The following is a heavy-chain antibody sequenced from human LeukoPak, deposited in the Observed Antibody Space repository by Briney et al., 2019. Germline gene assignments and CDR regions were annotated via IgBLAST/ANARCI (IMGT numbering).Heavy chain of an antibody. CDR1: GFTFSDYY. J-gene: IGHJ4*02. V-gene: IGHV3-11*04. D-gene: IGHD5-24*01. Sequence: GGSLRLSCAASGFTFSDYYMSWIRQAPGKGLEWVSYISTTSWTIYYADSVKGRFTISRDNAKNSLYLQMNSLRAEDMAVYYCAREGRDGYNYADYWGQGTLVTVSS. CDR2: ISTTSWTI. CDR3: AREGRDGYNYADY.